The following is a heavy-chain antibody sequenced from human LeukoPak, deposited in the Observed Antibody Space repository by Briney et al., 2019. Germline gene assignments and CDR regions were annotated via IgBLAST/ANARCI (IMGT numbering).Heavy chain of an antibody. V-gene: IGHV4-30-4*01. CDR2: IYYSGGT. J-gene: IGHJ6*02. CDR1: GGSISSGDYY. CDR3: ARERSYYDMDV. Sequence: PSETLSLTCTVFGGSISSGDYYWSWIRQPPGKGLEWIGYIYYSGGTYYNPSLKSRVTISLGTSENQFSLKLSSVTAADTAVYYCARERSYYDMDVWGQGTTVTVSS.